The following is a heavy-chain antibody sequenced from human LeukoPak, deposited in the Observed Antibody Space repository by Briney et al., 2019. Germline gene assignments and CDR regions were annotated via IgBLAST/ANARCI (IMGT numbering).Heavy chain of an antibody. V-gene: IGHV3-7*01. CDR1: GFTFSSYW. Sequence: PGGSLRLSCAASGFTFSSYWMSWVRQAPGKGPEWVANIKQDGSEIYYVDSVKGRFTISRDNAKNSLYLQMNSLRAEDTAVYYCARTYYGSGSYQYMDVWGKGTTVTVSS. D-gene: IGHD3-10*01. J-gene: IGHJ6*03. CDR2: IKQDGSEI. CDR3: ARTYYGSGSYQYMDV.